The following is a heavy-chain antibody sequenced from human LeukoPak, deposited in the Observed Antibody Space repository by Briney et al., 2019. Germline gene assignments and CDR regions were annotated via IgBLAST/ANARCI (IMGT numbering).Heavy chain of an antibody. D-gene: IGHD3-10*01. Sequence: GASVKVSCKASGGTFSSYAISWVRQAPGQGLEWMGGIIPIFGTANYAQKFQGRVTITADESTSTAYMELSSLRSEDTAVYYCARAGPYYYGSGSPESTFDYWGQGTLVTVSS. V-gene: IGHV1-69*13. CDR3: ARAGPYYYGSGSPESTFDY. CDR1: GGTFSSYA. J-gene: IGHJ4*02. CDR2: IIPIFGTA.